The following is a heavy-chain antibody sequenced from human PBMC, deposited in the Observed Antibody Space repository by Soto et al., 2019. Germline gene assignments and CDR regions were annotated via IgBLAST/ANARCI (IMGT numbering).Heavy chain of an antibody. Sequence: EVQLLESGGGLVRPGGSLRLSGSASGFDFSDYAMSWVRQAPGKGLEWVSVISGSAGSTFYGDSAKGRFTISRDNSRNTLYLQMNSLRVEDTAIYYCAKEEGSTWYPTDHWGPGTLVTVSS. D-gene: IGHD6-13*01. CDR3: AKEEGSTWYPTDH. CDR2: ISGSAGST. J-gene: IGHJ4*02. V-gene: IGHV3-23*01. CDR1: GFDFSDYA.